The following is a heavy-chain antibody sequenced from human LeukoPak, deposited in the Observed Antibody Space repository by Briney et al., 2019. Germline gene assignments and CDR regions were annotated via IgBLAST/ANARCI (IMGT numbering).Heavy chain of an antibody. CDR3: ARSGAGRSSWFDP. CDR1: GYKFTGYY. D-gene: IGHD4-17*01. Sequence: ASVKVSCKASGYKFTGYYMHWVRQAPGQGLEWVGMINPSTGTTDFAQNFQGRVSMTRDLTTTTVYMNMSKLTSGDTAIYFCARSGAGRSSWFDPWGPGTLVTVSS. CDR2: INPSTGTT. V-gene: IGHV1-46*01. J-gene: IGHJ5*02.